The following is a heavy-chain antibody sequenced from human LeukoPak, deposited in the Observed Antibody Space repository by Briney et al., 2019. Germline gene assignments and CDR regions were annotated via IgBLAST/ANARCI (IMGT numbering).Heavy chain of an antibody. V-gene: IGHV4-4*07. J-gene: IGHJ6*03. Sequence: PSETLSLTCTVSGGSISSYYWSWIRQPAGMGLEWIGRIYTSGSTNYNPSFKSRITISMDTSKNQFSLRLSSVTAADTAVYYCARDGDCSSTSCYTDYYYYMDVWGKGTTVTVSS. D-gene: IGHD2-2*02. CDR3: ARDGDCSSTSCYTDYYYYMDV. CDR2: IYTSGST. CDR1: GGSISSYY.